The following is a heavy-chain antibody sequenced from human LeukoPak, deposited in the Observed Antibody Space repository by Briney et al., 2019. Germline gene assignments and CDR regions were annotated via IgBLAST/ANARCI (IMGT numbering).Heavy chain of an antibody. D-gene: IGHD2-2*01. V-gene: IGHV3-30*04. Sequence: GGSLRLSCAASGFTFSSYAMHWVRQAPGKGLEWVAVISYDGSNKYYADSVKGRFTISRDNSKNTLYLQMNSLRAEDTAVYYCARASVLFIPAGVDYWGQGTLVTVSS. CDR2: ISYDGSNK. CDR1: GFTFSSYA. J-gene: IGHJ4*02. CDR3: ARASVLFIPAGVDY.